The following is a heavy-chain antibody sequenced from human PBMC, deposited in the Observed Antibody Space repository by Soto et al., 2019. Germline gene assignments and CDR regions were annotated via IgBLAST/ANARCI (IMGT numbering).Heavy chain of an antibody. D-gene: IGHD2-15*01. CDR2: ISTSGSFI. CDR1: GFTFSSYG. Sequence: LRLSCAASGFTFSSYGMHWVHQAPGKGLEWFSYISTSGSFIYYADSVKGRFTVSRDHAENSVYLQMNSLRAEDTAVYYCARRIWDSGMVADATRGGLEMWGQGTMVTVSS. V-gene: IGHV3-21*05. CDR3: ARRIWDSGMVADATRGGLEM. J-gene: IGHJ3*02.